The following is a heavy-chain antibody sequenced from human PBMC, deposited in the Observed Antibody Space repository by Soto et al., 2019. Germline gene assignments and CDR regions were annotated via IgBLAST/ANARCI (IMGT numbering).Heavy chain of an antibody. CDR2: IKSQTDGGRI. J-gene: IGHJ4*02. CDR1: GLPFAKVW. Sequence: VQVVESGGGLVKPGGSLRLSCEVSGLPFAKVWMSWIRQAPGKGLEWVGRIKSQTDGGRIDYAAPVKGRFTISRDDSKTTLYLQMNSLKTEDTAVYYCTTSVTGTPRAIDYWGQGNLVTVSS. D-gene: IGHD1-7*01. V-gene: IGHV3-15*01. CDR3: TTSVTGTPRAIDY.